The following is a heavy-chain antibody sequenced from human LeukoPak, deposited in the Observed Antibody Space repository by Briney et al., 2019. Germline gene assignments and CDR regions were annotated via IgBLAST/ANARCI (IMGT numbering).Heavy chain of an antibody. CDR3: ARGGITMVRGVTVDYYYYYYMDV. D-gene: IGHD3-10*01. CDR1: GGSISSYY. Sequence: SETLSLTCTVSGGSISSYYWSWIRLPAGKGLEWIGRIYTSGSTNYNPSLKSRVTMSVDTSKNQFSLKLSSVTAADTAVYYCARGGITMVRGVTVDYYYYYYMDVWGKGTTVTVSS. CDR2: IYTSGST. V-gene: IGHV4-4*07. J-gene: IGHJ6*03.